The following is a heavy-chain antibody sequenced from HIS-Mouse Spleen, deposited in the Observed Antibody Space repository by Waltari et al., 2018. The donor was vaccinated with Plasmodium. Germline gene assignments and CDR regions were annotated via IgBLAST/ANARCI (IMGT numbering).Heavy chain of an antibody. Sequence: EVPLVESGGGLVQPGGSLRLSCAASGSPFSHYWLHWVRQAPGKGLVWVSRINSDGSSTSYADSVKGRFTSSRDNAKNTLYLQMNSLRAEDTAVYYCARDSYYCFDYWGQGTLVTVSS. CDR2: INSDGSST. CDR1: GSPFSHYW. D-gene: IGHD2-21*01. J-gene: IGHJ4*02. V-gene: IGHV3-74*01. CDR3: ARDSYYCFDY.